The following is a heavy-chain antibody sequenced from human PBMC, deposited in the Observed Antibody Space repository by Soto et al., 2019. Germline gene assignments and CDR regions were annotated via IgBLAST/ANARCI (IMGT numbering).Heavy chain of an antibody. Sequence: SGPTLVNPTQTLTLTCTFSGFSLSTSGVGVGWIRQPPGKALEWLALIYWDDDKRYSPSLKSRLTITKDTSKNQVVLTMTNMDPVDTATYYCAHSFLDYSNEGDWFDPWGQGTLVTVSS. CDR3: AHSFLDYSNEGDWFDP. J-gene: IGHJ5*02. V-gene: IGHV2-5*02. CDR2: IYWDDDK. D-gene: IGHD4-4*01. CDR1: GFSLSTSGVG.